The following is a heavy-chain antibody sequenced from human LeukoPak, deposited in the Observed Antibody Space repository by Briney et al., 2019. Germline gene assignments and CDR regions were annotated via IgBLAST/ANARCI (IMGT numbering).Heavy chain of an antibody. Sequence: GRSLRLSCAASGFTFSSYGMHWVCQAPGKGLEWVAVIWYDGSNKYYADSVKGRFTISRDNSKNTLYLQMNSLRAEDTAVYYCAVMGGEHLVLDYWGQGTLVTVSS. CDR2: IWYDGSNK. J-gene: IGHJ4*02. V-gene: IGHV3-33*01. CDR3: AVMGGEHLVLDY. D-gene: IGHD6-6*01. CDR1: GFTFSSYG.